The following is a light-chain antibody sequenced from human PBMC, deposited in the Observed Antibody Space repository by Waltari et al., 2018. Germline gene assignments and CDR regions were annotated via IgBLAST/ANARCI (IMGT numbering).Light chain of an antibody. J-gene: IGLJ3*02. CDR1: AWAKQH. CDR2: KDT. Sequence: SSGLTQPPSVSVSTGQTARSTCSGDAWAKQHGYWDQQKAGQAPILVMYKDTERPAGISWRLSGSISGTTVTLTISGVQAEDEADDYCQSSDNSASYVVFGGGTKLIV. V-gene: IGLV3-25*03. CDR3: QSSDNSASYVV.